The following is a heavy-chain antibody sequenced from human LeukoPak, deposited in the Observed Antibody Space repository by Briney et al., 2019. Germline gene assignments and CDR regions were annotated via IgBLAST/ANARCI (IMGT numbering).Heavy chain of an antibody. CDR1: GFTFSSYA. CDR3: AKGSYYASSGSFYFDY. Sequence: GGSLRLSCAAPGFTFSSYAMSWVRQAPGQGLEWVSGISGSGDNTYYADSVKGRFTISRDNSKNTLYVQVNSLGTEDTAAYYCAKGSYYASSGSFYFDYWGQGTLVTVSS. D-gene: IGHD3-22*01. V-gene: IGHV3-23*01. CDR2: ISGSGDNT. J-gene: IGHJ4*02.